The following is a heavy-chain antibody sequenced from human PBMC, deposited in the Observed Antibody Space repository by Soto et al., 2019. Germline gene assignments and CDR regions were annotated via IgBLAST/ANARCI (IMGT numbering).Heavy chain of an antibody. CDR3: VRDFPGNV. J-gene: IGHJ4*02. CDR1: GYAFTTYY. V-gene: IGHV1-46*01. CDR2: VNPSGGTT. Sequence: QVQLVQSGAEVKKPGASATVSCQASGYAFTTYYIHWVRQAPGQGLEWMGTVNPSGGTTSYAPRFQDRVTMTWDTSTSTVYLDVSSLKSEDTAVYYCVRDFPGNVWGQGSLITVSS.